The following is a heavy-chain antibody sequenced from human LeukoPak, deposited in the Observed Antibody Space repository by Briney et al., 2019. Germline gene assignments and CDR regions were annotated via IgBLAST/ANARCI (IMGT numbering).Heavy chain of an antibody. CDR2: INWNGGST. CDR3: ARVAVPAVPYYYYYMDV. CDR1: GFTFDDYG. V-gene: IGHV3-20*04. D-gene: IGHD2-2*01. Sequence: GGXLRLSCAASGFTFDDYGMSWVRQAPGKGLEWVSGINWNGGSTVYADSVKGRFTISRDNAKNSLYLQMNSLRAEDTALYYCARVAVPAVPYYYYYMDVWGKGTTVTVSS. J-gene: IGHJ6*03.